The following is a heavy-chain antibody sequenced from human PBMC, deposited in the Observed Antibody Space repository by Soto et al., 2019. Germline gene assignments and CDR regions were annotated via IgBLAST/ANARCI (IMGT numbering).Heavy chain of an antibody. CDR3: ARLPGDSSSWWGHLGGMDV. CDR2: IYYSGST. J-gene: IGHJ6*02. D-gene: IGHD6-13*01. CDR1: GGSISSSSYY. V-gene: IGHV4-39*01. Sequence: SETLSLTCAVSGGSISSSSYYWGWIRQPPGKGLEWIGSIYYSGSTYYNPSLKSRVTISVDTSKNQFSLKLSSVTAADTAVYYCARLPGDSSSWWGHLGGMDVWGQGTTVTVSS.